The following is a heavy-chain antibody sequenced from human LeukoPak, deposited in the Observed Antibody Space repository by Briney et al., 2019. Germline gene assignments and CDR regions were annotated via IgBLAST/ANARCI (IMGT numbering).Heavy chain of an antibody. J-gene: IGHJ6*04. Sequence: SQTLSLTCTVSGGSISSSSYSWSWIRQPAGKGLEWIGCIYDSGSTNYNPSLKSRVTLSVDTSKNQFSLKLSSVTAADTAVYYCARGFAWFGGVTDVWGKGTTVIISS. V-gene: IGHV4-61*02. CDR2: IYDSGST. CDR1: GGSISSSSYS. D-gene: IGHD3-10*01. CDR3: ARGFAWFGGVTDV.